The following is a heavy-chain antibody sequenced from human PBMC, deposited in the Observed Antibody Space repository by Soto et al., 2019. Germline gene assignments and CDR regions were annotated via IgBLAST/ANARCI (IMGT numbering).Heavy chain of an antibody. J-gene: IGHJ3*01. D-gene: IGHD1-26*01. CDR1: GYAISSGYY. CDR2: IYHSGST. V-gene: IGHV4-38-2*01. Sequence: PSETLSLTCAVSGYAISSGYYWGWIRQPPGKGLEWIGSIYHSGSTYYNPSLKSRVTISVDTSKNQFSLKLSSVTAAHTAVYYCARAFRRGSPRWGQGTMVTVSS. CDR3: ARAFRRGSPR.